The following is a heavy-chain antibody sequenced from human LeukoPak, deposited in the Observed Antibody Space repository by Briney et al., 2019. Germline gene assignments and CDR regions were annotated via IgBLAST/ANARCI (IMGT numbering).Heavy chain of an antibody. CDR3: ARHPYSYGSSDY. D-gene: IGHD5-18*01. Sequence: SETLSLTCTVSGGSLSSSSYYWGWIRQPPGKGLEWIGSIYYSGSTYYNPSLKSRVTISVDTSKNQFSLKLSSVTAADTAVYYCARHPYSYGSSDYWGQGTLVTVSS. J-gene: IGHJ4*02. V-gene: IGHV4-39*01. CDR2: IYYSGST. CDR1: GGSLSSSSYY.